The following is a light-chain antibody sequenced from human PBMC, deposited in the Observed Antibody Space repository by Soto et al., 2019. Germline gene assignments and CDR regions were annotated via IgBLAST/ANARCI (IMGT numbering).Light chain of an antibody. J-gene: IGLJ2*01. V-gene: IGLV2-14*01. CDR2: EVS. CDR1: SSDVGGYNY. Sequence: QSALTQPASVSGSPGQSITISCTGTSSDVGGYNYVSWYQQHTGKAPKLIIYEVSNRPSGISNRFSGSKSGNTASLTISWLQAEDEDDYYCSSYTSSSTRVFGGGTKVNVL. CDR3: SSYTSSSTRV.